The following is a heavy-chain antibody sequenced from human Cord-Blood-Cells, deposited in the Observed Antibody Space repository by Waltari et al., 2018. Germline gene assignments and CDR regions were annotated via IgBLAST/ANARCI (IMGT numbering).Heavy chain of an antibody. CDR2: ISSSGSTI. V-gene: IGHV3-48*03. J-gene: IGHJ4*02. Sequence: VESGGGLVQPGGSLRLSCAAYGFTFSSYEMNWVRQAPGKGLEWVSYISSSGSTIDHADSVKGRFTISRDNAKNSLYLQMNSLRAEDTAVYYCASDDGGNSFDYWGQGTLVTVSS. D-gene: IGHD2-15*01. CDR1: GFTFSSYE. CDR3: ASDDGGNSFDY.